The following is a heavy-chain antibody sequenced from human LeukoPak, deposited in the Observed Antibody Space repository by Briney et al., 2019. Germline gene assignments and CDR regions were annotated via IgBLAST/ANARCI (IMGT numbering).Heavy chain of an antibody. Sequence: SETLSLTCTVSGGSISNYYWNWIRQPPGKGLEWIGYITGSIYFSGSTSYDPSLESRVTISVDTSKNQFSLTLSSVTAADTAVYYCARDSRDYGSGSYWDVWGQGTTVTVSS. D-gene: IGHD3-10*01. CDR2: ITGSIYFSGST. CDR1: GGSISNYY. V-gene: IGHV4-59*01. J-gene: IGHJ6*02. CDR3: ARDSRDYGSGSYWDV.